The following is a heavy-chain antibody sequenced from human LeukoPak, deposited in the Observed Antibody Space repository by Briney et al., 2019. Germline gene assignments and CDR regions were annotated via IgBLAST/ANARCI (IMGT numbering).Heavy chain of an antibody. CDR1: GFTFNTCW. D-gene: IGHD3/OR15-3a*01. Sequence: GGSLRLSCAASGFTFNTCWTNWVRQAPGKGLEWVANIKQDGSEKFYVASVKGRFTISRDNGKSSLYLQMNSLRAEDTALYYCATSYDMGWLIGYWGQGTLVTVSS. CDR3: ATSYDMGWLIGY. V-gene: IGHV3-7*03. J-gene: IGHJ4*02. CDR2: IKQDGSEK.